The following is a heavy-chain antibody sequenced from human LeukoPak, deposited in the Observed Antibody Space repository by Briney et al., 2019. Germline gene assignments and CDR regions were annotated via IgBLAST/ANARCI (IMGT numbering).Heavy chain of an antibody. CDR2: IYYSGST. CDR1: GGSISSYY. Sequence: PSETLSLTCTVSGGSISSYYWSWIRQPPGKGLEWIGYIYYSGSTNYNPSLKSRGTISVDTSKNQFSLKLSSVTAADTAVYYCARGDYYDSNFDYWGQGTLVTVSS. J-gene: IGHJ4*02. V-gene: IGHV4-59*01. CDR3: ARGDYYDSNFDY. D-gene: IGHD3-22*01.